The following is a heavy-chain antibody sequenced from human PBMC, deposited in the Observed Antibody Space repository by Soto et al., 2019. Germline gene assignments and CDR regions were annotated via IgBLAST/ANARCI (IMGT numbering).Heavy chain of an antibody. J-gene: IGHJ4*02. Sequence: QVQLVQSGAEVKKPGASVKVSCKASGYTFTSYGISWVRQAPGQGLEWMGWISAYNGNTNYAQKLQGRVSMTTDTSASTAYMEQRSLRSDDTGVYYCARDVGDEEVVALHYPDYWGQGTLVTVSS. CDR2: ISAYNGNT. D-gene: IGHD2-15*01. V-gene: IGHV1-18*01. CDR1: GYTFTSYG. CDR3: ARDVGDEEVVALHYPDY.